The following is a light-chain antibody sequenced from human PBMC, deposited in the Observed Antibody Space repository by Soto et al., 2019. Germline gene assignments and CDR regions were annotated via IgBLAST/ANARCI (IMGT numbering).Light chain of an antibody. Sequence: DIVMTQTPLSSSVTLGQPASISCRSSQSLVHMDGNTYLSWFQQRPGQPPRLLIYKISDRLSGVPDRVSGSGAGTDFTLQISRVEADDVGVYYCLQTTQFPLTFGGGTKLEIK. J-gene: IGKJ4*01. V-gene: IGKV2-24*01. CDR3: LQTTQFPLT. CDR1: QSLVHMDGNTY. CDR2: KIS.